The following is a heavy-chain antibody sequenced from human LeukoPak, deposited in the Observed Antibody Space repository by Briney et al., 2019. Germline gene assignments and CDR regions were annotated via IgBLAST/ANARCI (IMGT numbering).Heavy chain of an antibody. J-gene: IGHJ3*02. V-gene: IGHV3-9*03. Sequence: GRSLRLSCAASGFTFDDYAMHWVRQAPGKGLEWVSGISWNSGSMGYADSVKGRFTISRDNAKNSLYLQMNSLRAEDMALYYCAKDIRAVAGASSAFDIWGQGTMVTVSS. D-gene: IGHD6-19*01. CDR1: GFTFDDYA. CDR3: AKDIRAVAGASSAFDI. CDR2: ISWNSGSM.